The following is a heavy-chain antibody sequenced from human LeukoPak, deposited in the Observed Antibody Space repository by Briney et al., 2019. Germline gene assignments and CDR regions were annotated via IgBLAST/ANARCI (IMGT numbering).Heavy chain of an antibody. Sequence: SETLSLTCTVSGGSISRSYWSWIRQPPGKRLEWIGYIYYTGITNYNPSLKSRVSISADTSKNQFSLKLSSVTAADTAVYYCARKELLSDSFDSWGQGTMVTVSS. CDR1: GGSISRSY. V-gene: IGHV4-59*01. J-gene: IGHJ3*02. CDR2: IYYTGIT. D-gene: IGHD1-7*01. CDR3: ARKELLSDSFDS.